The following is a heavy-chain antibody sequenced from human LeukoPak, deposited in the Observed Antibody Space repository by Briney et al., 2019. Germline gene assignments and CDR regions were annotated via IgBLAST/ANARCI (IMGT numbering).Heavy chain of an antibody. Sequence: GGSLRLSCAASGFTFSSYSMNWVRQAPGKGLEWVSSISSSSRHIYCGDSVKGRFTISRDNAKNLLHLQMNSLRAEDTAVYYCASSHIPTGQGWLFYYYMDVWGKGTTVTVSS. CDR1: GFTFSSYS. V-gene: IGHV3-21*01. J-gene: IGHJ6*03. CDR3: ASSHIPTGQGWLFYYYMDV. CDR2: ISSSSRHI. D-gene: IGHD1-1*01.